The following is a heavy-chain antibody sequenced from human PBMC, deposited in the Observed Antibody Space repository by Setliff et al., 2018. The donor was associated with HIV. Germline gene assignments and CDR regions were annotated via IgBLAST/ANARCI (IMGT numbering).Heavy chain of an antibody. CDR1: GGSISSYY. J-gene: IGHJ5*02. V-gene: IGHV4-59*08. Sequence: KTSETLSLTCTVSGGSISSYYWSWIRQPPGKGLEWIGYINYSGSTNYNPSLKSRVTLSVDTSKNQVSLKLSSVTAADTAVYYCASRVLGYCRSTSCLNWFDPWGQGTLVTVSS. D-gene: IGHD2-2*01. CDR3: ASRVLGYCRSTSCLNWFDP. CDR2: INYSGST.